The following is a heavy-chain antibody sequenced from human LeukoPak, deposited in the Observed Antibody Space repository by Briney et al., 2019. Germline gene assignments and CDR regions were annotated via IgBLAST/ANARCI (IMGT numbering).Heavy chain of an antibody. CDR2: ISWNSGSI. CDR3: AKDINYYDSSGIDY. J-gene: IGHJ4*02. Sequence: GRSLRLSCAASGFTFDDYAMHWVRRAPGKGLEWVSGISWNSGSIGYADSVKGRFTISRDNAKNSLYLQMNSLRAEDTALYYCAKDINYYDSSGIDYWGQGTLVTVSS. V-gene: IGHV3-9*01. CDR1: GFTFDDYA. D-gene: IGHD3-22*01.